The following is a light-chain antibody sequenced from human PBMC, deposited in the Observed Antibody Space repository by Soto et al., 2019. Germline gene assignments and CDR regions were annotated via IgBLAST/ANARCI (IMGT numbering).Light chain of an antibody. Sequence: EIVLTQSPGTLSLSPGERATLSCRASQSVSNNYLAWYQQKSGQAPRLLIYGAFSRANGIPVRFSGSASGTDFTLIISRLEPDDFAVYYCHQYSRSPVTFSPLTFGGGSKVEI. CDR2: GAF. V-gene: IGKV3-20*01. CDR3: HQYSRSPVTFSPLT. CDR1: QSVSNNY. J-gene: IGKJ4*01.